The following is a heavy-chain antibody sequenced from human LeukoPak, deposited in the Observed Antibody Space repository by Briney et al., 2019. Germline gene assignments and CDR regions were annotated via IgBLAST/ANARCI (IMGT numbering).Heavy chain of an antibody. J-gene: IGHJ4*02. CDR1: GFTFSSYG. D-gene: IGHD6-13*01. CDR3: AKDSSSWFQRFDY. V-gene: IGHV3-30*18. CDR2: ISYDGSNK. Sequence: GRSLRLSCAASGFTFSSYGMHWVRQAPGKGLEWVAVISYDGSNKYYADSVKGRFTISRDNSKNTLYLQMNSLRAEDTAVYYCAKDSSSWFQRFDYWGQGTLVTVSS.